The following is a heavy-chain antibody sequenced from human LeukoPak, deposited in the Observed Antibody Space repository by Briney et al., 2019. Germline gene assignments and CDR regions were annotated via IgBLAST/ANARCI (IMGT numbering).Heavy chain of an antibody. CDR3: ARELAGSGSFDY. Sequence: KSSETLSLTCSVSGCSISKYYWSWLRQPPGKGLEWIGYIYHSGSTNYNPSLNSRVTISVDTSRNQFSLKLSSVTAADTAVYYCARELAGSGSFDYWGQGTLVTVSS. D-gene: IGHD3-10*01. CDR2: IYHSGST. J-gene: IGHJ4*02. CDR1: GCSISKYY. V-gene: IGHV4-59*12.